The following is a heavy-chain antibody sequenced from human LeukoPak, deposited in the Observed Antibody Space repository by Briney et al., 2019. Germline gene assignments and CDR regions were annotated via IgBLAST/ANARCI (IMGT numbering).Heavy chain of an antibody. CDR3: ARPYCASTSCPTFEY. Sequence: GGSLRLSCAASGFAFSSYNMNWVRQAPGKGLEWVSYISSGSDTIFYADSLKGRFTISRDKAKNSLYLQMNSLRAEDTAVDYCARPYCASTSCPTFEYWGQGTLVTVSS. J-gene: IGHJ4*02. V-gene: IGHV3-48*01. D-gene: IGHD2-2*01. CDR1: GFAFSSYN. CDR2: ISSGSDTI.